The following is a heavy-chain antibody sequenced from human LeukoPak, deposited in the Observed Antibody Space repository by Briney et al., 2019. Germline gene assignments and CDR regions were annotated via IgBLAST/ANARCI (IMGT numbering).Heavy chain of an antibody. CDR1: GFTFSSYE. D-gene: IGHD1-26*01. Sequence: PGGSLRLSCAASGFTFSSYEMNWVRQAPGKGLEWVSYISTSGRSIYYADSVKGRFTISRDNPKNSLYLQMNSLRAEDTAMYYCARTIGGASVYDAFDIWGQGTMVTVSS. CDR2: ISTSGRSI. CDR3: ARTIGGASVYDAFDI. V-gene: IGHV3-48*03. J-gene: IGHJ3*02.